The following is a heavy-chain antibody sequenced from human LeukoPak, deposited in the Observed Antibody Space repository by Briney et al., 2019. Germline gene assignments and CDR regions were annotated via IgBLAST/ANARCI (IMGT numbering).Heavy chain of an antibody. V-gene: IGHV3-30-3*01. J-gene: IGHJ4*02. CDR3: ARDVAQGGSSYFDY. CDR2: ISSDGGKI. Sequence: GGSLRLSCEASGFTFSSNAMHWVRQAPGKGLEWVAVISSDGGKIYYADSEKGRFTISRDNSKDTLYLQMNSLRVEDTAVYYCARDVAQGGSSYFDYWGQGTLVTVSS. CDR1: GFTFSSNA. D-gene: IGHD2-21*01.